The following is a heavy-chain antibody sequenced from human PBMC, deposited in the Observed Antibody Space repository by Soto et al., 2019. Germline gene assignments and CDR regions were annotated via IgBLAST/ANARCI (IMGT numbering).Heavy chain of an antibody. CDR2: ISTLNGNT. Sequence: QAQLVQSGPEVKKPGASVNVSCKASGYDYVTYAITWVRQRPGQGLEWMGWISTLNGNTNYAQNFQGRVTMTTDTSTRIVHLELKSRRSDDTAVYYCARRVQVWLPDYYGMDVWGQGTTVTVSS. CDR1: GYDYVTYA. CDR3: ARRVQVWLPDYYGMDV. D-gene: IGHD5-18*01. J-gene: IGHJ6*02. V-gene: IGHV1-18*01.